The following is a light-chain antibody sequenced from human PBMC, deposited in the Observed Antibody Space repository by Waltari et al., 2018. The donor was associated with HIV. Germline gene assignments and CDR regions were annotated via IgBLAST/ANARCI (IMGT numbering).Light chain of an antibody. J-gene: IGLJ2*01. CDR3: AAWDDRLSGQVL. CDR2: RNN. Sequence: QSVLTQPPSASGTPGQRVTIAWSGSSSNIGRTSVYWYQQLPGIAPKLLIYRNNQRPSGAPARFSGSKSVTSASLPISGLRPEDEADYSCAAWDDRLSGQVLFGGGTKLTVL. CDR1: SSNIGRTS. V-gene: IGLV1-47*01.